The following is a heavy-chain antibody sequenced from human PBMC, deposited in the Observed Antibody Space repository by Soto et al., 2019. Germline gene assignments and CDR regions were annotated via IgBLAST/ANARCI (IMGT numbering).Heavy chain of an antibody. Sequence: QVQLQESGPGLVEPSQTLSLTCTVSGGSISSGGYYWSWIRQHPGKGLAWIGYIHYSGSTYYNPSLKSRVTRTVDTSKNQFSLKLSSVTAADTAVYYCASMNEGGRWYPYFDYWGQGTLVTVSS. CDR1: GGSISSGGYY. CDR2: IHYSGST. J-gene: IGHJ4*02. V-gene: IGHV4-31*03. CDR3: ASMNEGGRWYPYFDY. D-gene: IGHD6-13*01.